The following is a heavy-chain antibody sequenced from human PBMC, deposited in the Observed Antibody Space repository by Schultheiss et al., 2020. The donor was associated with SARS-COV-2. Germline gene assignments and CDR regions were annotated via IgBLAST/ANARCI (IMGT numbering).Heavy chain of an antibody. CDR2: IYYSGST. D-gene: IGHD2-2*01. CDR3: AREDIVVVPAAPKTYYYYGMDV. V-gene: IGHV4-30-4*01. J-gene: IGHJ6*02. Sequence: SETLSLTCTVSGGSISSGDYYWSWIRQPPGKGLEWIGYIYYSGSTYYNPSLKSRVTISVDTSKNQFSLKLSSVTAADTAVYYCAREDIVVVPAAPKTYYYYGMDVWGQGTTVTVSS. CDR1: GGSISSGDYY.